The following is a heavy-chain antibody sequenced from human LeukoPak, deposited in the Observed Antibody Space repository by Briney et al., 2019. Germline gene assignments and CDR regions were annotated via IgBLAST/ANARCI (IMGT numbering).Heavy chain of an antibody. CDR1: GYTFTSYA. CDR3: ARGQQLVPIDY. V-gene: IGHV1-3*01. CDR2: INAGNGNT. Sequence: GASVKVSCTASGYTFTSYAMHWVRQAPGQRLEWMGWINAGNGNTKYSQKFQGRVTITRDTSAGTAYMELSSLRSEDTAVYYCARGQQLVPIDYWGQGTLVTVSS. J-gene: IGHJ4*02. D-gene: IGHD6-13*01.